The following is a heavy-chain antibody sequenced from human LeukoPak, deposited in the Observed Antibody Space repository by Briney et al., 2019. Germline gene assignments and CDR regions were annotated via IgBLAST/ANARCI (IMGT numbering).Heavy chain of an antibody. J-gene: IGHJ4*02. CDR3: AHRKNYGXXRFDY. D-gene: IGHD4-17*01. V-gene: IGHV2-5*01. CDR1: XXSLXXXXVX. CDR2: IYWNDDK. Sequence: VHPXAPLTLTCXXXXXSLXXXXVXXGXIRXXXGKALEWLALIYWNDDKRYSPSLKSSLTITKDTSKNQVVLTMTNXDPVDTGTYYCAHRKNYGXXRFDYWGQGTLVXVXS.